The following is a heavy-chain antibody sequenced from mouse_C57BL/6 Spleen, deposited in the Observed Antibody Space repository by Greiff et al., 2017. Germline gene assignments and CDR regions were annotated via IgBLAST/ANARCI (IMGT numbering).Heavy chain of an antibody. CDR1: GYTFTSYW. D-gene: IGHD3-3*01. Sequence: VQLQQSGTVLARPGASVKMSCKTSGYTFTSYWMHWVKQRPGQGLEWIGAIYPGNSDTSYNQKFKGKAKLTAVTSASTAYMELSNLTNDDAAVYYCTREGAGTIDYWGQGTTLTVSS. CDR2: IYPGNSDT. CDR3: TREGAGTIDY. J-gene: IGHJ2*01. V-gene: IGHV1-5*01.